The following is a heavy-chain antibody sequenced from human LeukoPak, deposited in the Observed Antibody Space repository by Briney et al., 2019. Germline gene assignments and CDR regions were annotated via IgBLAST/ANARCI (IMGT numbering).Heavy chain of an antibody. J-gene: IGHJ6*02. CDR3: ARDTAAAGTWNRYYYYGMDV. D-gene: IGHD6-13*01. CDR2: IKQDGSEK. Sequence: GGSLRLSCAASGFTFSSYWMSWVRQAPGKGLEWVANIKQDGSEKYYADSVKGRFTISRDNAKNSLYLQMNSLRAEDTAVYYCARDTAAAGTWNRYYYYGMDVWGQGTTVTVSS. CDR1: GFTFSSYW. V-gene: IGHV3-7*01.